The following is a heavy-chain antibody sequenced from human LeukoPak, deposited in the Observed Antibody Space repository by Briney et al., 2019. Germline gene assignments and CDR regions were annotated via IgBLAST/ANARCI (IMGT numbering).Heavy chain of an antibody. V-gene: IGHV4-39*07. CDR3: ARDFTLGGDSYFDY. CDR2: IYYSENT. D-gene: IGHD3-16*01. J-gene: IGHJ4*02. Sequence: SETLSLTCTVSGGSISSSSYYWGWIRQPPGKGLEWIGSIYYSENTYYNPSLKSRVAISVDTSKNQFSLKLSSVTAAEMALYYCARDFTLGGDSYFDYWGQGILVTVSS. CDR1: GGSISSSSYY.